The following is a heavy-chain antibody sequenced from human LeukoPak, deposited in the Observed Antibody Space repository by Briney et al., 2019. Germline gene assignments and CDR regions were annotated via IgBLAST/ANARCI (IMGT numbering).Heavy chain of an antibody. D-gene: IGHD3-10*01. Sequence: GASVKVSCKASGYTFTSYDINWVRQATGQGLEWMGWMNPNSGNTGYAQKFQGRVTMTRNTSISTAYMELSSLRSEDTAVYYCARGGYYYGSGTSHYGMDVWGQGTTVTVSS. CDR1: GYTFTSYD. J-gene: IGHJ6*02. CDR2: MNPNSGNT. CDR3: ARGGYYYGSGTSHYGMDV. V-gene: IGHV1-8*01.